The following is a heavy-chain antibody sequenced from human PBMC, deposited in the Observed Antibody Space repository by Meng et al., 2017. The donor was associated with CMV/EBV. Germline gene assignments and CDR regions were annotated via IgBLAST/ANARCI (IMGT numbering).Heavy chain of an antibody. CDR2: SSAYNGNT. V-gene: IGHV1-18*01. D-gene: IGHD3-10*01. CDR1: GYTLTSSG. J-gene: IGHJ4*02. CDR3: ARAWVGEEYYFDY. Sequence: QLVQYGAEVKKPGASRKVPCKASGYTLTSSGTSWVRQAPGQGLEWMGWSSAYNGNTNYAQKLQGRVTMTTDTSTSTAYMELRSLRSDDTAVYYCARAWVGEEYYFDYWGQGTLVTVPQ.